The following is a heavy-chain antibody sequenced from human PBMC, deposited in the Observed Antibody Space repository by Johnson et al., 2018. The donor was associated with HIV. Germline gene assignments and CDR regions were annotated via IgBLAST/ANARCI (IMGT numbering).Heavy chain of an antibody. CDR2: ISYTGGSI. Sequence: QVQLVESGGGVVQPGRSLRLSCAASGFTFRSYGMHWVRQAPGKGLEWVAVISYTGGSIDYAGSVKGRFTVSRDNSEKIVYLQMNSLRAEDTAVYYCAKSRYSGSYYLRFDAFDIWGQGTMVTVSS. CDR1: GFTFRSYG. J-gene: IGHJ3*02. V-gene: IGHV3-30*18. D-gene: IGHD1-26*01. CDR3: AKSRYSGSYYLRFDAFDI.